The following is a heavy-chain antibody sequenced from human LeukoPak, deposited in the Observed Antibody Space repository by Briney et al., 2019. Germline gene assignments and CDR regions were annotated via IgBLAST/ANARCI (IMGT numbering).Heavy chain of an antibody. CDR1: GFTFSSYA. Sequence: GRSLRLSCAASGFTFSSYAMHGVRQAPGKGLEWVAVISYDGSKKYHADSVKGRFTISRDNSNKMQYLEMDSLRADDTAVYYCARGGDFWSGYKTHEYGLDVWGQGTTVTVSS. V-gene: IGHV3-30-3*01. J-gene: IGHJ6*02. CDR3: ARGGDFWSGYKTHEYGLDV. CDR2: ISYDGSKK. D-gene: IGHD3-3*01.